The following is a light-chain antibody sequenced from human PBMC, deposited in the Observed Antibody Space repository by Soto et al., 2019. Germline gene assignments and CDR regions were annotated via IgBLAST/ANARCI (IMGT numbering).Light chain of an antibody. J-gene: IGKJ1*01. CDR1: QTVSSSY. V-gene: IGKV3-20*01. CDR2: GAA. Sequence: ESVWTQAPGTLSLSLGERATLSCRASQTVSSSYFAWYQQTPGSAPRLLIYGAASGATGIPGRFSGSGSGTDFPLTISRLEPEDVAVYYCQQYGSSGTFGQGTKVDI. CDR3: QQYGSSGT.